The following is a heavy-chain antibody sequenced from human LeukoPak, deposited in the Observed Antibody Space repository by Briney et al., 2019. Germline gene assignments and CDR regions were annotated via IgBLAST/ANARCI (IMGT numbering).Heavy chain of an antibody. J-gene: IGHJ4*02. Sequence: ASVKVSCKASGYPFDNFGLTWVRQAPGQGLEWMGWISAYNGDTHYAQKFRGRLTMTTDTSTTTAYLELRSLKSDDTAVYYCARDRLGGDLTGESLYWGQGTLVTVSS. V-gene: IGHV1-18*01. D-gene: IGHD4-17*01. CDR2: ISAYNGDT. CDR3: ARDRLGGDLTGESLY. CDR1: GYPFDNFG.